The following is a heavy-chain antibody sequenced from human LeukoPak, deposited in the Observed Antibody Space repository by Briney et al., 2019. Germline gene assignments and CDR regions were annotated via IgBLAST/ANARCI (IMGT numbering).Heavy chain of an antibody. J-gene: IGHJ4*02. CDR1: GFTFSSYS. D-gene: IGHD6-19*01. Sequence: GGSLRLSCAASGFTFSSYSMNWVRQAPGKGLEWVSFISSSSSYIYYADSMKGRFTISRDNAKNSLYLQMNSLRAEDTAVYYCARAGIAVAGLPPPGGYWGQGTLVTVSS. CDR3: ARAGIAVAGLPPPGGY. V-gene: IGHV3-21*01. CDR2: ISSSSSYI.